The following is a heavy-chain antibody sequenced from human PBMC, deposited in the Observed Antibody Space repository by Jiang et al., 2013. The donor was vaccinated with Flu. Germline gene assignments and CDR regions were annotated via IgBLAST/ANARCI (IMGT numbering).Heavy chain of an antibody. Sequence: GSGLVKPLETLSLTCTVSGGSISRSDSYWGWIRQTPGKGLEWIGSIYYTGSTFYNPSLRNRIIISVDTSENYFSLRLNSVTAADTAVYYCAKQGLTAWRQHVQYFDLWGRGTLVTVSS. CDR3: AKQGLTAWRQHVQYFDL. J-gene: IGHJ2*01. D-gene: IGHD5-24*01. CDR2: IYYTGST. CDR1: GGSISRSDSY. V-gene: IGHV4-39*01.